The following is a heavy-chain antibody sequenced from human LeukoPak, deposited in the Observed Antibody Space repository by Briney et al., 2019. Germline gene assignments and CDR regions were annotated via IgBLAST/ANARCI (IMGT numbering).Heavy chain of an antibody. CDR2: IWYDGSNK. D-gene: IGHD3-22*01. Sequence: PGGSLRLSCAASGFPFSGYGMHWARQAPGKGLEWVGVIWYDGSNKYYADSVKGRFTISRDNSKNTLYLQMNSLRAEDTAVYYCARGWDSSGRDYGMDVWGQGTTVTVSS. CDR1: GFPFSGYG. J-gene: IGHJ6*02. CDR3: ARGWDSSGRDYGMDV. V-gene: IGHV3-33*01.